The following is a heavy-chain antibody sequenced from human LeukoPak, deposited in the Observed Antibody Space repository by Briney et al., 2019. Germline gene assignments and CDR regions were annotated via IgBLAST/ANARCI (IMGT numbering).Heavy chain of an antibody. Sequence: GGSLRLSCVGSGFIFNDYSTNWVRHAPGKGPEWVSYISSRSNTIYYADSVRGRFTISRDNAKNSLYLQMNSLRAEDSAVYYCTRETAFDFWGQGTVVTVSS. CDR1: GFIFNDYS. CDR3: TRETAFDF. V-gene: IGHV3-48*04. J-gene: IGHJ3*01. CDR2: ISSRSNTI.